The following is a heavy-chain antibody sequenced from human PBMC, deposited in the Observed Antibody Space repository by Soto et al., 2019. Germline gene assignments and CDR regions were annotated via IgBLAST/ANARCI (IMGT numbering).Heavy chain of an antibody. V-gene: IGHV5-51*01. CDR3: ARQDGFGLYYFDD. Sequence: PGESLKIACQTSGYSFTAYWVAWVRQTPGRGLEWMGIIYPADSDIRYSPSFQGQVTISXRXXXXTXYXQXXXLKAXDTAMYFCARQDGFGLYYFDDWCQGTPVTVSS. CDR1: GYSFTAYW. D-gene: IGHD3-10*01. J-gene: IGHJ4*02. CDR2: IYPADSDI.